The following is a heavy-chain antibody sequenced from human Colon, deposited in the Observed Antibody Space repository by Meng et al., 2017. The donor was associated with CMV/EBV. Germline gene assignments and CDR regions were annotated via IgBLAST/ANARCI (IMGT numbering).Heavy chain of an antibody. V-gene: IGHV3-21*01. CDR1: GFSFSSYS. CDR3: ARDPRSSSGPDYFDY. D-gene: IGHD6-6*01. CDR2: ISSSSSHI. J-gene: IGHJ4*02. Sequence: GGSLRLSCAASGFSFSSYSMNWVRQAPGKGLEWVSSISSSSSHIYYAESVKGRFTISRDNAKNSLYLQMNSLRVEDTAVYYCARDPRSSSGPDYFDYWGQGTLVTVSS.